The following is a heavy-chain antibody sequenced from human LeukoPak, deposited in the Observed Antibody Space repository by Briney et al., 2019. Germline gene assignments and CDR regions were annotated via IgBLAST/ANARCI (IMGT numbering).Heavy chain of an antibody. J-gene: IGHJ4*02. V-gene: IGHV3-53*01. D-gene: IGHD3-10*01. CDR2: TYTGGNS. Sequence: GGSLRLSCAASGFTVSSIHMVWVRQAPGKGLEWVSVTYTGGNSYYADSVKGRFIISRDISKNTLYLQMNSLRAEDTAVYYCAKTAVGYYGSGSYSAMFDYWGQGTLVTVSS. CDR3: AKTAVGYYGSGSYSAMFDY. CDR1: GFTVSSIH.